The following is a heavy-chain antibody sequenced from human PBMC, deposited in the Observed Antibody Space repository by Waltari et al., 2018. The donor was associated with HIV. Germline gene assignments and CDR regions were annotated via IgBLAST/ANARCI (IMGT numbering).Heavy chain of an antibody. J-gene: IGHJ5*02. V-gene: IGHV1-8*01. Sequence: QVQLVQSAAAVKQPGASVTVCCKASGYIFNNSDINWVRQATGQGLEWMGWMNPNSRNTGYAQKFQGIVTMTRDTSITTAYMELSSLKSEDTAVYYCARAVNAVGAPHWFAPWGQGTLVTVSS. CDR2: MNPNSRNT. D-gene: IGHD1-26*01. CDR3: ARAVNAVGAPHWFAP. CDR1: GYIFNNSD.